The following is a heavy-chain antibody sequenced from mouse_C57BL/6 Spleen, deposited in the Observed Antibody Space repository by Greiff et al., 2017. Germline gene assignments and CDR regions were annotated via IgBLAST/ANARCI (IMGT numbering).Heavy chain of an antibody. Sequence: QVQLKESGPELVRPGVSVKISCKGSGYTFTDYAMHWVKQSHAKSLEWIGVISTYYGDASYNQKFKDKATMTVDKSSSTAYMELARLTSEDSAVYYCARAYSNSISPYYYAMDYWGQGTSVTVSS. J-gene: IGHJ4*01. CDR3: ARAYSNSISPYYYAMDY. V-gene: IGHV1-67*01. D-gene: IGHD2-5*01. CDR2: ISTYYGDA. CDR1: GYTFTDYA.